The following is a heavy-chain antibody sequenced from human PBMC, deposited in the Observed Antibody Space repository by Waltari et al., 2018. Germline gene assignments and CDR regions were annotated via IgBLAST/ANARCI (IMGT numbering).Heavy chain of an antibody. Sequence: LVQSGAEVKKPGASVKVSCKASGYTFTGYDILWVRQAPGQGLEWMGRINPKNGDTHYAQKVQGRVAMTTDTYTNTAFMELHSLRSDDTAVYYCLRDSSGSHFDYWGQGTLVTVSS. V-gene: IGHV1-2*02. CDR1: GYTFTGYD. D-gene: IGHD3-22*01. CDR3: LRDSSGSHFDY. J-gene: IGHJ4*02. CDR2: INPKNGDT.